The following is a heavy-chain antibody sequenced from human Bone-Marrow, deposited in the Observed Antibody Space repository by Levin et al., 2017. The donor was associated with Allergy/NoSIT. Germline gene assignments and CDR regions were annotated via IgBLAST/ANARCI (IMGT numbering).Heavy chain of an antibody. D-gene: IGHD2-8*01. CDR3: ARGPDYYNGDRYFYYGMDV. Sequence: TWVRQAPGQGLEWMGGIIPVFGTPNYAQKFQGRVTITADESTSTAYMELSSLRSDDTAVYYCARGPDYYNGDRYFYYGMDVWGQGTTVTVSS. CDR2: IIPVFGTP. J-gene: IGHJ6*02. V-gene: IGHV1-69*01.